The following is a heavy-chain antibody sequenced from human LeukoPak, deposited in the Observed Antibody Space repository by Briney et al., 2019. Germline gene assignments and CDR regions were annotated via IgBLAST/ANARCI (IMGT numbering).Heavy chain of an antibody. D-gene: IGHD4-17*01. Sequence: TGGSLRLSCAASGLTFSRYAMTWVRQAPGKRLDWVSTITGSGSTTYYADSVKGRFTVSRDNSKNTLYLQMNSLRAEDTAIYYCTKSGKVDGDHFYDHGGQGTLVAVSS. CDR2: ITGSGSTT. CDR3: TKSGKVDGDHFYDH. CDR1: GLTFSRYA. V-gene: IGHV3-23*01. J-gene: IGHJ4*02.